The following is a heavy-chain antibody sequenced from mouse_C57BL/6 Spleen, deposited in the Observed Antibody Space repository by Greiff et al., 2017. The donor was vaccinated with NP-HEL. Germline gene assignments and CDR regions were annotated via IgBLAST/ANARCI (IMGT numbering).Heavy chain of an antibody. J-gene: IGHJ1*03. D-gene: IGHD1-1*01. CDR2: IHPNRGST. Sequence: QVQLQQPGAELVKPGASVKLSCKASGYTFTSYWMHWVKQRPGQGLEWIGMIHPNRGSTNYNETFKSKATLTVDKSSSTAYMQLSSLTSEDSAVYYCARCPYYYGSSPRYFDVWGTGTTVTVSS. CDR1: GYTFTSYW. CDR3: ARCPYYYGSSPRYFDV. V-gene: IGHV1-64*01.